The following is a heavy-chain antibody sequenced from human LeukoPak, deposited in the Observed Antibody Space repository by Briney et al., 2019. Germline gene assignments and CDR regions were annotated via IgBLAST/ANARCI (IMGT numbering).Heavy chain of an antibody. V-gene: IGHV4-34*01. CDR3: ARGSVISRLYSSSWYPPRYGMDV. Sequence: SETLSLTCAVYGGSFSGYYWSWIRQPPGKGLEWIGETNHSGSTNYNPSLKSRVTISVDTSKNQFSLKLSSVTAADTAVYYCARGSVISRLYSSSWYPPRYGMDVWGQGTTVTVSS. CDR1: GGSFSGYY. J-gene: IGHJ6*02. CDR2: TNHSGST. D-gene: IGHD6-13*01.